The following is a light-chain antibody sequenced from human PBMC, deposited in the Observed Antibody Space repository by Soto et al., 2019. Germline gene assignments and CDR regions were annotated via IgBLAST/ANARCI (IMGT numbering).Light chain of an antibody. Sequence: DIQMTQSPSSLSASVGDRVTITCRASQSISSYLNWYQQKPGKAPKLLIYAASSLQSGVPSRFSGSGSGTDFTLTISSLQPEDFAIYYCQQSYSTPPTFGHGTKVEIK. CDR1: QSISSY. V-gene: IGKV1-39*01. J-gene: IGKJ1*01. CDR2: AAS. CDR3: QQSYSTPPT.